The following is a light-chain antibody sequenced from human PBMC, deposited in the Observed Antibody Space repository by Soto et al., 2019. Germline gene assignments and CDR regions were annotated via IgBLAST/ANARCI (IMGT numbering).Light chain of an antibody. CDR2: CAS. CDR1: QSVSSN. CDR3: QQYGSSHRWT. J-gene: IGKJ1*01. Sequence: EIVLTQSPTTLTVSPGGRGTLSFRASQSVSSNFAWYQQKTGHHPRILIYCASRRATGIPDSFSGSGSGTDFTITISRLEPEDYAVYYGQQYGSSHRWTFGQGTKVDIK. V-gene: IGKV3-20*01.